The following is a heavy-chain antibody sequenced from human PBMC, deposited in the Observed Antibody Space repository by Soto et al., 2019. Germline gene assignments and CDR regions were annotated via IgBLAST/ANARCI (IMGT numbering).Heavy chain of an antibody. Sequence: SETLSLTCAVYGGSFSGYYWSWIRQPPGKGLEWIGEINHSGSTNYNPSLKSRVTISVDTSKNQFSLKLSSVTAADTAVYYCARAYTKNGKKTYYYDSSGPAFDIWGQGTMVT. CDR3: ARAYTKNGKKTYYYDSSGPAFDI. D-gene: IGHD3-22*01. J-gene: IGHJ3*02. CDR2: INHSGST. V-gene: IGHV4-34*01. CDR1: GGSFSGYY.